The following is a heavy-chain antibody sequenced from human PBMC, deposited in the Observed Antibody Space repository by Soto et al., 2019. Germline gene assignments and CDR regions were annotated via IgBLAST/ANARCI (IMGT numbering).Heavy chain of an antibody. D-gene: IGHD6-19*01. CDR3: ARGQAVAGTFDD. V-gene: IGHV1-18*01. J-gene: IGHJ4*02. CDR1: GYTFTSYG. CDR2: ISAYNGNT. Sequence: ASVKVSCKASGYTFTSYGISWVRQAPGQGLEWMGWISAYNGNTNYAQKLQGRVTMTTDTSTSTAYMGLRSLRSDATAVYYCARGQAVAGTFDDWGQGTLVSVSS.